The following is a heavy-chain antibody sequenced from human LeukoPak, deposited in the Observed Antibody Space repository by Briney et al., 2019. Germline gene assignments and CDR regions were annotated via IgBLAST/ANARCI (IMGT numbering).Heavy chain of an antibody. Sequence: PSETLSLTCTVSGGSISSGDYYWSWIRQPPGKGLEWIGYIYYSGSTYYNPSLKSRVTISVDTSKNQFSLKLNSVTAADTAVYYCARDPNDGDYFDYWGRGTLVTVSS. CDR1: GGSISSGDYY. D-gene: IGHD2-8*01. V-gene: IGHV4-30-4*01. CDR2: IYYSGST. CDR3: ARDPNDGDYFDY. J-gene: IGHJ4*02.